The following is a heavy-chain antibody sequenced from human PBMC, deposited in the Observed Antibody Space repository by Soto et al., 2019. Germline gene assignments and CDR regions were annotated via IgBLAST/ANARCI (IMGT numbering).Heavy chain of an antibody. V-gene: IGHV3-23*01. Sequence: GGSLRLSCAASGFSINNYAVSWVRQAPGKGLEWVSTFSAGGRAYYADSVRGRFSVARDRSQNTVDLQISVLRPEDSAVYYCAKDPMPEHYGDTLFDYWGQGTRVTVSS. J-gene: IGHJ4*02. CDR3: AKDPMPEHYGDTLFDY. D-gene: IGHD4-17*01. CDR1: GFSINNYA. CDR2: FSAGGRA.